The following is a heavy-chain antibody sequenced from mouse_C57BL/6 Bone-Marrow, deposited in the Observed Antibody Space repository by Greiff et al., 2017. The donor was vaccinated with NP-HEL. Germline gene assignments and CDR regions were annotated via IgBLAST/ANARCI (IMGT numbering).Heavy chain of an antibody. D-gene: IGHD1-1*01. CDR3: ARPVYYYGSSYPSFDY. J-gene: IGHJ2*01. V-gene: IGHV1-9*01. CDR1: GYTFTGYW. CDR2: ILPGSGST. Sequence: VQLQQSGAELMKPGASVKLSCKATGYTFTGYWIEWVKQRPGHGLEWIGEILPGSGSTNYNEKFKGKATFTADTSSNTAYMQLSSLTTEDSAIYYCARPVYYYGSSYPSFDYRGQGTTLTVSS.